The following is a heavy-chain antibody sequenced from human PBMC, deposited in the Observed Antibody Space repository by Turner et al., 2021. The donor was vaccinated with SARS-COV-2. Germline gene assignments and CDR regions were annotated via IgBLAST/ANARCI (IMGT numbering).Heavy chain of an antibody. Sequence: EVQLVESGGGLVKPGGSLRLSCAASGFTFSSYSMNWVRQAPGKGLEWVSSISSSSSYIYYADSVKGRFTISRDNAKNSLYLQMNSLRAEDTAVYYCARSPTAPGYYYDSSGYYTPYYFDYWGQGTLVTVS. V-gene: IGHV3-21*01. CDR1: GFTFSSYS. D-gene: IGHD3-22*01. J-gene: IGHJ4*02. CDR2: ISSSSSYI. CDR3: ARSPTAPGYYYDSSGYYTPYYFDY.